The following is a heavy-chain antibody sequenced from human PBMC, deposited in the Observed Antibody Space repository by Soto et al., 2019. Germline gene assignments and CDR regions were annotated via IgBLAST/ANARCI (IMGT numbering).Heavy chain of an antibody. CDR3: ARREGDCRGGSCPEYHD. D-gene: IGHD2-15*01. CDR2: VYHSGNT. Sequence: QVHLQESGPRLVKPSETLSLTCDVSGDSISSYNWWTWVRQTPGKGLEWIGEVYHSGNTNYNPSLKSRVTISVDKSRNQFSLSLTSVTAADTAVYYCARREGDCRGGSCPEYHDWGQGTLVTASS. CDR1: GDSISSYNW. V-gene: IGHV4-4*02. J-gene: IGHJ4*02.